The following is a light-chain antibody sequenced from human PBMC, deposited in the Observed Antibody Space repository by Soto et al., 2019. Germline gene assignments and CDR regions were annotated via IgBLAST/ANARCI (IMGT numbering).Light chain of an antibody. V-gene: IGKV1-5*01. Sequence: GDRVTITCRSSQSIKTCLAGYQRKPGRSPNLLIYDASSLQSGVPSRFSGSGSGTEFTLTISSLQPHDFATYYCQHYNSYSEAFGQGTKVDIK. CDR1: QSIKTC. J-gene: IGKJ1*01. CDR3: QHYNSYSEA. CDR2: DAS.